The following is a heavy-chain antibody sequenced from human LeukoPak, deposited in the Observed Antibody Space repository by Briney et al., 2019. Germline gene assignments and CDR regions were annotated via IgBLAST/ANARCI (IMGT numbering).Heavy chain of an antibody. CDR3: AKSALLWLSISPFDP. D-gene: IGHD5-18*01. CDR1: GFTFSSYA. V-gene: IGHV3-23*01. J-gene: IGHJ5*02. CDR2: ISGSGGST. Sequence: GGSLRLSCAASGFTFSSYAMSWVRQAPGKGLKWVSAISGSGGSTYYADSVKGRFTISRDNSKNTLYLQMNSLRAEDTAVYYCAKSALLWLSISPFDPWGQGTLVTVSS.